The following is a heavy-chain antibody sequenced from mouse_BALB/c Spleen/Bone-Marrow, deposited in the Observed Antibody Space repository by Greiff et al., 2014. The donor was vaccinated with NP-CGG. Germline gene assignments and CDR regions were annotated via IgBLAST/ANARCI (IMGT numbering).Heavy chain of an antibody. D-gene: IGHD1-1*02. Sequence: EVQLQQSGPELVKPGASVKISCKASGYTFTDYNMHWVKQSHGKSLEWIGYIYPYNGGTGYNQKFKSKATLTVDNSSSTAYMELRSLTSEDSVVYYCARELSWYFDVWGAGTTVTVSS. J-gene: IGHJ1*01. CDR1: GYTFTDYN. CDR2: IYPYNGGT. CDR3: ARELSWYFDV. V-gene: IGHV1S29*02.